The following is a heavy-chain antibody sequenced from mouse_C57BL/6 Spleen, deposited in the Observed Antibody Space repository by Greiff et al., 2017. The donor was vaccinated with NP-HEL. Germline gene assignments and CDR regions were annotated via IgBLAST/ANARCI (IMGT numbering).Heavy chain of an antibody. CDR2: IEPNSGGT. D-gene: IGHD1-1*01. V-gene: IGHV1-72*01. Sequence: QVQLQQPGAELVKPGASVKLSCKASGYTFTSYWMHWVKQRPGRGLEWIGRIEPNSGGTKYNEKFKSKATLTVDKPSSTAYMQLSSLTSEDSAVYYCARVYYYGSSYGAMDYWGQGTSVTVSS. J-gene: IGHJ4*01. CDR1: GYTFTSYW. CDR3: ARVYYYGSSYGAMDY.